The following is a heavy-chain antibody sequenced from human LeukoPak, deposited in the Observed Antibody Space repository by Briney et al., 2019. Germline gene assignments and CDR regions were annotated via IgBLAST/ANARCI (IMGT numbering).Heavy chain of an antibody. Sequence: RSGGSLRLSCAASGFTFSSYEMNWVRQAPGKGLEWVSYISSSGSTIYYADSVKGRFTISRDNAKNSLYLQMNSLRAEDTAVYYCARDVGITGQYYFDYWGQGTLVTVSS. J-gene: IGHJ4*02. CDR2: ISSSGSTI. V-gene: IGHV3-48*03. CDR1: GFTFSSYE. CDR3: ARDVGITGQYYFDY. D-gene: IGHD3-16*01.